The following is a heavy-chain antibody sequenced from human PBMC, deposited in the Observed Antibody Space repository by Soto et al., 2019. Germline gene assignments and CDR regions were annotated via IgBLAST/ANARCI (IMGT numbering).Heavy chain of an antibody. V-gene: IGHV1-69*13. Sequence: SVKVSCKASGGTFSSYAISWVRQAPGQGLEWMGGIIPIFGTANYAQKFQGRVTITADESTSTAYMELSSLRSEDTAVYYCAQRGYCISTSCYEDYYYYGMEVWGQGTTVTVSS. CDR2: IIPIFGTA. J-gene: IGHJ6*02. D-gene: IGHD2-2*01. CDR1: GGTFSSYA. CDR3: AQRGYCISTSCYEDYYYYGMEV.